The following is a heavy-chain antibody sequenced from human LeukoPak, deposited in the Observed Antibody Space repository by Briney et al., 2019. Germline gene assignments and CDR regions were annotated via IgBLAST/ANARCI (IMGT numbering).Heavy chain of an antibody. D-gene: IGHD6-13*01. V-gene: IGHV4-34*01. Sequence: PSETLSLTCAVYGGSFSGYYWSWIRQPPGKGLEWIGEINHSGSTNYNPSLKSRVTISVDTSKNQFSLELSSVTAADTAVYYCARGLKYSSSWTLSYWGQGTLVTVSS. CDR1: GGSFSGYY. CDR2: INHSGST. CDR3: ARGLKYSSSWTLSY. J-gene: IGHJ4*02.